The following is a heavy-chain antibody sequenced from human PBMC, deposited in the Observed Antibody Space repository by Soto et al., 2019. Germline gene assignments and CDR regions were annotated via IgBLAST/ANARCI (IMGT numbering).Heavy chain of an antibody. Sequence: GGSLRLSCAVSGFAVSSHYLHWVRQAPGKGLECVSVIYTGDNTNYADSVKGRFTISRDNSKNTLFLQMNSLRAEDTAVYYCARDLRSCSSTSCYPYYYGMDVWGQGTTVTVS. CDR3: ARDLRSCSSTSCYPYYYGMDV. CDR2: IYTGDNT. CDR1: GFAVSSHY. J-gene: IGHJ6*02. D-gene: IGHD2-2*01. V-gene: IGHV3-66*01.